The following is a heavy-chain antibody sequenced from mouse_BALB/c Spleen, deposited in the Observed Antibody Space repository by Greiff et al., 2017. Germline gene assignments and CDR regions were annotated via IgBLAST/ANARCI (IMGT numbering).Heavy chain of an antibody. CDR1: GFTFSSYG. Sequence: EVKLMESGGGLVQPGGSLKLSCAASGFTFSSYGMSWVRQTPDKRLELVATISSGGGNTYYPDSVKGRFTISRDNAKNNLYLQMSSLRSEDTALYYCARWGFAHWGQGSLVTVS. J-gene: IGHJ3*01. CDR2: ISSGGGNT. V-gene: IGHV5-9*03. CDR3: ARWGFAH.